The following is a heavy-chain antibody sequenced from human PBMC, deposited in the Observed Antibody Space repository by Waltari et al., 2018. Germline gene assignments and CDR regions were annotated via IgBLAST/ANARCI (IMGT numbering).Heavy chain of an antibody. CDR3: ARGEVVTATAHY. Sequence: QVQLVQSGAEVKKPGASVKVSCKASGYTFTGYYMHWVRQAPGQGLEWMGWINPNSGGTSYAQKFHGRVTMTRDTSISTAYMELSRLRSDDTAVYYCARGEVVTATAHYWGQGTLVTVSS. CDR1: GYTFTGYY. D-gene: IGHD2-21*02. J-gene: IGHJ4*02. V-gene: IGHV1-2*02. CDR2: INPNSGGT.